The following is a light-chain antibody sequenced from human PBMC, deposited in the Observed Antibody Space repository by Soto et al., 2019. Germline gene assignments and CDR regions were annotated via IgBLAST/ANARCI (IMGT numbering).Light chain of an antibody. Sequence: EIVLTQSPGTLSLFPGERATLSCRASQSLITRYLAWYQQKPGQAPRLLIYGASSRATGIPDRFSGSGSGTDFTLTISRPEPEDFAVYSCQQYGTSPTFGQGTRLESK. V-gene: IGKV3-20*01. CDR1: QSLITRY. CDR2: GAS. CDR3: QQYGTSPT. J-gene: IGKJ5*01.